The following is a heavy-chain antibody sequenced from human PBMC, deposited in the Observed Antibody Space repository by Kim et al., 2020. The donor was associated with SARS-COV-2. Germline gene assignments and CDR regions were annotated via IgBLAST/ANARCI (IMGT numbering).Heavy chain of an antibody. CDR1: GDSISSGDYY. CDR3: ARDRTYYDNSGYRRRRIDF. CDR2: IYNSGGT. J-gene: IGHJ3*01. D-gene: IGHD3-22*01. Sequence: SETLSLTCTVSGDSISSGDYYWNWIRQYPGKGLEWIGYIYNSGGTYYNPSLKGRVTISRDTSHNQFSLMLTSVTAADTAVYYCARDRTYYDNSGYRRRRIDFWGQGTNVTVSS. V-gene: IGHV4-31*03.